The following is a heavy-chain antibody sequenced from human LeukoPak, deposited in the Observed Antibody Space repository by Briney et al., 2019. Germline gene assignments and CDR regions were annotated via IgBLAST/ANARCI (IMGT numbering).Heavy chain of an antibody. CDR3: ARKSVAEAPPYFDF. Sequence: GGSLRLSCAASGFTFSSYAMSWVRQAPGKGLEWVSAISGSGGSTYYADSVKGRFTISRDNSTNTVYLQMNSLRPEDTAVYYCARKSVAEAPPYFDFWGQGILVTVSS. CDR2: ISGSGGST. J-gene: IGHJ4*02. D-gene: IGHD2-21*01. CDR1: GFTFSSYA. V-gene: IGHV3-23*01.